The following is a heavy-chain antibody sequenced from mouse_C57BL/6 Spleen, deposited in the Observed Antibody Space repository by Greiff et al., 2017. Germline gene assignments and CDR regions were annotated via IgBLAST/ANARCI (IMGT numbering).Heavy chain of an antibody. J-gene: IGHJ3*01. CDR3: ANSWFAY. V-gene: IGHV1-76*01. Sequence: QVQLQQSGAELVRPGASVKLSCKASGYTFTDYYINWVKQRPGQGLEGIARMYPGSGNTYYNEKFKGKATLTAEKSSSTAYMQLSSLTSEDSAVYFCANSWFAYWGQGTLVTVSA. CDR1: GYTFTDYY. CDR2: MYPGSGNT.